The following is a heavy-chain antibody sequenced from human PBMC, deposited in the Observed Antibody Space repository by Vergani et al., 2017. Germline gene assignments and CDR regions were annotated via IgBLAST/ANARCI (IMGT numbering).Heavy chain of an antibody. J-gene: IGHJ6*03. CDR2: IDHTGRP. CDR1: GGSFTNYH. CDR3: ARVNTETNGHLYYYYYMDV. Sequence: QVQLQQWGGGLLKPSETLSLTCVVNGGSFTNYHWTWIRQSPGEGLEWVGDIDHTGRPDYNPCLKSRLTMSVDKSRNQFSLTLNSVTATDTAIYFCARVNTETNGHLYYYYYMDVWGQGTAVTVS. D-gene: IGHD4-11*01. V-gene: IGHV4-34*01.